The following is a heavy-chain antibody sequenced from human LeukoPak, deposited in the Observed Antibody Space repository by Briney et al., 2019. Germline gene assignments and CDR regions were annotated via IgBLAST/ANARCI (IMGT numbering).Heavy chain of an antibody. V-gene: IGHV3-30*18. CDR3: AKDLSSGSYYFDY. CDR2: ISYDGSNK. D-gene: IGHD3-22*01. J-gene: IGHJ4*02. CDR1: EFTSSSYG. Sequence: PGRSLRLSCAASEFTSSSYGMHWVRQAPGKGLEWVAVISYDGSNKYYADSVKGRFTISRDNSKNTLYLQMNSLRAEDTAVYYCAKDLSSGSYYFDYWGQGTLVTVSS.